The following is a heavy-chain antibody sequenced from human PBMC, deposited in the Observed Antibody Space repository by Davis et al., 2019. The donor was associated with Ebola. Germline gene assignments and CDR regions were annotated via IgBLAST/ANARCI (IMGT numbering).Heavy chain of an antibody. V-gene: IGHV4-4*02. CDR3: ARDILNGAHFDS. Sequence: SETLSLTCAVSGDSISRDNWWTWVRQSPGKGLEWIGEISHRGTTNYNPSLGSRVSISADRSNNRFSLNLRSVTAADTAIYFCARDILNGAHFDSWGQGTLVTVSS. CDR2: ISHRGTT. J-gene: IGHJ4*02. D-gene: IGHD7-27*01. CDR1: GDSISRDNW.